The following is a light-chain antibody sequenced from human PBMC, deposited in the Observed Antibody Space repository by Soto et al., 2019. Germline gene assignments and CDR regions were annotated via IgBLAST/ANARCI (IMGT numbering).Light chain of an antibody. Sequence: DIQLTQSPSFLSASVGDRVTITCRASQGISSYLAWYQQKPGKAPKLLIYAASTLQSGVPSRSRGSGSGTEFTLTISSLPPEDFATYYCQQLNSYPFLTFGGGTKVEIK. J-gene: IGKJ4*01. CDR3: QQLNSYPFLT. CDR1: QGISSY. V-gene: IGKV1-9*01. CDR2: AAS.